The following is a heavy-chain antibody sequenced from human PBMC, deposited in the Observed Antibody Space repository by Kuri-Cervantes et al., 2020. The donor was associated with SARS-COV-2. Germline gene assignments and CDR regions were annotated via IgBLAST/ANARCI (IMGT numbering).Heavy chain of an antibody. D-gene: IGHD6-19*01. CDR2: ISWNSGSI. Sequence: GGSLRLSCAASGFTFDDYAMHWVRQAPGKGLEWVSGISWNSGSIGYADSVKGRFTISRDNAKNSLYLQMNSLRAEDTAVYYCAKDLGLVAGPGDWGQGTLVTVSS. J-gene: IGHJ4*02. CDR1: GFTFDDYA. CDR3: AKDLGLVAGPGD. V-gene: IGHV3-9*01.